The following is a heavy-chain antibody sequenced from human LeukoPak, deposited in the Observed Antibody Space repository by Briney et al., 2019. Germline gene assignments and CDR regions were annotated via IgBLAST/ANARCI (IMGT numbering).Heavy chain of an antibody. CDR2: IKQDGSEE. D-gene: IGHD5-12*01. V-gene: IGHV3-7*01. CDR3: ARGPNFGSRVDYFDY. CDR1: GFILRSHW. Sequence: GSLRLSCAASGFILRSHWMSWVRQAPGRGLEWVAHIKQDGSEEQYVDSVEGRFILSRDDAKNSVCLQMNSLRVDDTAVYYCARGPNFGSRVDYFDYWGQGTPVTVSS. J-gene: IGHJ4*02.